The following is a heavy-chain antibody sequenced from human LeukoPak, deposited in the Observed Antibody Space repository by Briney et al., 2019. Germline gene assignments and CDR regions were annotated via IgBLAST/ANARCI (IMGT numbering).Heavy chain of an antibody. J-gene: IGHJ3*02. D-gene: IGHD3-22*01. CDR2: ISSSSYI. V-gene: IGHV3-21*01. Sequence: GGSLRLSCAASGFTFSSYSMNWVRQAPGKGLEWVSSISSSSYIYYADSVKGRFTISRDNAKNSLYLQMNSLRAEDTAVYYCARGITMIDDAFDIWGQGTMVTVSS. CDR1: GFTFSSYS. CDR3: ARGITMIDDAFDI.